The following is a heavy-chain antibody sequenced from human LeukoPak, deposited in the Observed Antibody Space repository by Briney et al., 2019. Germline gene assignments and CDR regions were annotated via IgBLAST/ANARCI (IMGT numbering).Heavy chain of an antibody. D-gene: IGHD5-18*01. V-gene: IGHV1-69*04. Sequence: SVKVSCKASGGTFSSYAISWVRQAPGQGLEWMGRIIPILGIANYAQKFQGRVTITADKSTSTAYMELSSLRSEDTAVYYCARAGVDTAMVTDDKTYYYYGMDVWGQGTTVTVSS. CDR3: ARAGVDTAMVTDDKTYYYYGMDV. CDR2: IIPILGIA. CDR1: GGTFSSYA. J-gene: IGHJ6*02.